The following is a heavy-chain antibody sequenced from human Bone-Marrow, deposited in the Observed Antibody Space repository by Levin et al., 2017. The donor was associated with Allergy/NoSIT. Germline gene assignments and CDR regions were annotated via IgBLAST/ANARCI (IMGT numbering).Heavy chain of an antibody. D-gene: IGHD3-10*01. CDR1: GFTFSSYA. CDR2: ISSGGGST. J-gene: IGHJ5*01. Sequence: GESLKISCAASGFTFSSYAMTWVRRAPGRGLEWVSSISSGGGSTFYADSVKGRFTISRDNSRNTLYLQMNSLRAEDTAVYYCATTKWFGEHYDSWGHGTLVTVSS. CDR3: ATTKWFGEHYDS. V-gene: IGHV3-23*01.